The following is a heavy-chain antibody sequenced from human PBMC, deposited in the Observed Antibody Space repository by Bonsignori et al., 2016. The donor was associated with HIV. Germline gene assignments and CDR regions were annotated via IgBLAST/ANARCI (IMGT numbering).Heavy chain of an antibody. D-gene: IGHD1-26*01. V-gene: IGHV2-26*02. CDR2: IFSNDEK. Sequence: WIRQPPGKALGWLAHIFSNDEKSYSTSLKSRLTISKDTSKSQVVLTMTNMDPVDTATYYCARIAWEARSMNYWGQGTLVTVSS. CDR3: ARIAWEARSMNY. J-gene: IGHJ4*02.